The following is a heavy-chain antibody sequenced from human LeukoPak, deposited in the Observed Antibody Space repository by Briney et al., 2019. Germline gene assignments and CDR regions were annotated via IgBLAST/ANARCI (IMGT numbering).Heavy chain of an antibody. D-gene: IGHD6-13*01. CDR3: ARARYTAAAGTDY. Sequence: GGSLRLSCAASGFTFTSYAMSWVRQAPGKGLEWVSSISSSSSYIYYADSVKGRFTISRDNAKNSLYLQMNSLRAEDTAVYYCARARYTAAAGTDYWGQGTLVTVSS. J-gene: IGHJ4*02. CDR1: GFTFTSYA. V-gene: IGHV3-21*01. CDR2: ISSSSSYI.